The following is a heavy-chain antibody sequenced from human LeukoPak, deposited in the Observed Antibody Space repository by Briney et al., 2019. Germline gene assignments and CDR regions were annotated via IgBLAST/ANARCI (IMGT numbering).Heavy chain of an antibody. D-gene: IGHD6-13*01. Sequence: ASVKVSCKASGYTFPDAYVHWVRQAPGQGLEWMGWINPDSGGTNYAQKFQGRVTMTRDTSISTAYMELSRLTSDDTAVYYCARLGRAGGYWGQGTLVTVSS. CDR3: ARLGRAGGY. V-gene: IGHV1-2*02. J-gene: IGHJ4*02. CDR2: INPDSGGT. CDR1: GYTFPDAY.